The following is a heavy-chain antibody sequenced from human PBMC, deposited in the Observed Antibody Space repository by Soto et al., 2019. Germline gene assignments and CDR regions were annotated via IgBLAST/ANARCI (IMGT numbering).Heavy chain of an antibody. J-gene: IGHJ5*02. CDR2: ISGSGGST. CDR1: GFTFSSYA. D-gene: IGHD2-15*01. V-gene: IGHV3-23*01. Sequence: GGSLRLSCAASGFTFSSYAMSWVRQAPGKGLEWVSAISGSGGSTYYADSVKGRFTISRDNSKNTLYLQMNSLRAEDTVVYYCASCSGGSCYSGWFNPWGQGTLVTVSS. CDR3: ASCSGGSCYSGWFNP.